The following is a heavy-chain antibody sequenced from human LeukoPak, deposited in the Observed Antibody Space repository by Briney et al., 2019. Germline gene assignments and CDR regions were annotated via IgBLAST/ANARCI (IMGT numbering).Heavy chain of an antibody. J-gene: IGHJ4*02. Sequence: GGSLRLSCAASGFTFSSYAMSWVRQAPGKGLEWVSAISGSGGSTYYADSVKGRFTISRDNSKNTLYLQMRSLRPEDTAVYYCASNFYDVGGYYYRTPVQYWGQGTPVTVSS. CDR3: ASNFYDVGGYYYRTPVQY. V-gene: IGHV3-23*01. D-gene: IGHD3-22*01. CDR2: ISGSGGST. CDR1: GFTFSSYA.